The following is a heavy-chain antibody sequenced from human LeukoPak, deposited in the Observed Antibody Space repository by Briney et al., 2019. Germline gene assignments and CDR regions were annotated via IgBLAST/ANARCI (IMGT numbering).Heavy chain of an antibody. J-gene: IGHJ3*02. V-gene: IGHV3-30-3*01. D-gene: IGHD2-21*02. Sequence: AGSLRLSCAASGFTFSYYAMHWVRQAPGKGLEWVAFISSDGSDKYYADSMKGRFTISRDNSKNTLYLQMTSLRGEDTAMYYCAREGTARDAFDIWGQGTMVTVSS. CDR1: GFTFSYYA. CDR2: ISSDGSDK. CDR3: AREGTARDAFDI.